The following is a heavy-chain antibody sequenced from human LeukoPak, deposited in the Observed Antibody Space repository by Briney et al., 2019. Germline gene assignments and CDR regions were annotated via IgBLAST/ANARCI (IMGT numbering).Heavy chain of an antibody. CDR1: GGPISSYY. CDR2: IYYSGNT. CDR3: ARGPGSPSGDNYGRPLDY. V-gene: IGHV4-59*01. J-gene: IGHJ4*02. Sequence: PSETLSLTCTVSGGPISSYYWSWIRQTPGKGLEYVGYIYYSGNTNYNPSLNSRVTISVDTSKNQFSLKLSSVTAADTAVYYCARGPGSPSGDNYGRPLDYWGQGTLVTVSS. D-gene: IGHD5-18*01.